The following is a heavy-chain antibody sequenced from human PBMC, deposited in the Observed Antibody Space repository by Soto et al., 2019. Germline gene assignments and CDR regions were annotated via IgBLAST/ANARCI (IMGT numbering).Heavy chain of an antibody. CDR3: AKAKRTYYYGSGSRTLLGGMDV. V-gene: IGHV3-30*18. D-gene: IGHD3-10*01. Sequence: QVQLVESGGGVVQPGRSLRLSCAASGFTFSSYGMHWVRQAPGKGLEWVAVISYDGSNKYYADSAKGRFTISRDNSKNTLYLQMNSLRAEDTAVYYCAKAKRTYYYGSGSRTLLGGMDVWGQGTTVTVSS. CDR1: GFTFSSYG. CDR2: ISYDGSNK. J-gene: IGHJ6*02.